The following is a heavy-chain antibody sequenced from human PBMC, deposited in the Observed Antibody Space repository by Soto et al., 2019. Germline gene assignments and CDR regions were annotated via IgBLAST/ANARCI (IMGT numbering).Heavy chain of an antibody. CDR3: ARTLTYYDILTGYQTYYYYGMDV. D-gene: IGHD3-9*01. Sequence: ASVKVSCKASGYTFTSYYMHWVRQAPGQGLEWMGIINPSGGNTSYAQKFQGRVTMTRDTSTSTVYMELSSLRSEDTAVYYCARTLTYYDILTGYQTYYYYGMDVWGQGTTVTVSS. V-gene: IGHV1-46*01. J-gene: IGHJ6*02. CDR1: GYTFTSYY. CDR2: INPSGGNT.